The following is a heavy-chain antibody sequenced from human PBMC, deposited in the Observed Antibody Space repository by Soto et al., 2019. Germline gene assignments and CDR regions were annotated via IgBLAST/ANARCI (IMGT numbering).Heavy chain of an antibody. CDR2: INPSGGST. D-gene: IGHD2-2*01. CDR3: ARERPIVLVPAAMNWFDP. Sequence: GASVKVSCKASGYTFTSYYMHWVRQAPGQGLEWMGIINPSGGSTSYAQKFQGRVTMTRDTSTSTVYMELSSLRSEDTAVYYCARERPIVLVPAAMNWFDPWGQGTLVTVSS. CDR1: GYTFTSYY. J-gene: IGHJ5*02. V-gene: IGHV1-46*01.